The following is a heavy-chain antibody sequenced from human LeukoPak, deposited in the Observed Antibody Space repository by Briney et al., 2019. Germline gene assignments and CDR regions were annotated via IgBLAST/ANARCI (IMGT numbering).Heavy chain of an antibody. CDR2: ISGDGGST. J-gene: IGHJ4*02. D-gene: IGHD3-22*01. Sequence: TGGSLRLSCAASGFTFDDYAMHWVRQAPGKGLEWVSLISGDGGSTYYADSVKGRFTISRDNSKNSPYLQMNSLRTEDTALYYCAKDEDPYYDSSDADYWGQGTLVTVSS. CDR1: GFTFDDYA. V-gene: IGHV3-43*02. CDR3: AKDEDPYYDSSDADY.